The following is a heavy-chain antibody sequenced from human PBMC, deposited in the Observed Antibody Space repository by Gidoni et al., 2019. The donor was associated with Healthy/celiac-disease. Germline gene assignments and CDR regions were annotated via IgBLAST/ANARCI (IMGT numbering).Heavy chain of an antibody. CDR3: ARAHSRSDSLRGMDV. Sequence: QVQLVESGGGVVQPRSSLRLSFAASGFTFIRYAMPWVRQAPGKGLEWVAVISYDRSNKYYANSVKGRFTISRDNSKNTMYLQMNRLRAEDTAVYYCARAHSRSDSLRGMDVWGQGTTVTVSS. V-gene: IGHV3-30-3*01. J-gene: IGHJ6*02. CDR1: GFTFIRYA. CDR2: ISYDRSNK. D-gene: IGHD3-10*01.